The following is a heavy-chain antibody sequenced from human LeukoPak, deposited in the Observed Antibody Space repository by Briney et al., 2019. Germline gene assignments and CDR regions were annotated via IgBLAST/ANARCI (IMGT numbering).Heavy chain of an antibody. CDR2: IKEDGSEK. D-gene: IGHD2-15*01. CDR1: GFTFSSYG. J-gene: IGHJ4*02. Sequence: PGRSLRLSCAASGFTFSSYGMHWVRQAPGKGLEWVANIKEDGSEKHYVDSVKGRFTISRDNAENSLYLQTNSLRAEDTAIYYCARGLYSFDYWGQGTLVTVSS. V-gene: IGHV3-7*03. CDR3: ARGLYSFDY.